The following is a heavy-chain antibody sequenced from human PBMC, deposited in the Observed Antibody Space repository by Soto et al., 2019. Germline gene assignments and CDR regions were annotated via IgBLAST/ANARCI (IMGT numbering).Heavy chain of an antibody. CDR3: ARHSEWLTLGSENFQY. D-gene: IGHD6-19*01. Sequence: QVHLVQSGAEVQRPGASVKVSCKASGYTFTSYAIHWVRQAPGQRPEWMGWINPENGYTKYSQKFQGRVTISSDTSATTAYMEPTGLNSEDTGVYYCARHSEWLTLGSENFQYWGQGTRVTVSS. J-gene: IGHJ1*01. CDR1: GYTFTSYA. CDR2: INPENGYT. V-gene: IGHV1-3*01.